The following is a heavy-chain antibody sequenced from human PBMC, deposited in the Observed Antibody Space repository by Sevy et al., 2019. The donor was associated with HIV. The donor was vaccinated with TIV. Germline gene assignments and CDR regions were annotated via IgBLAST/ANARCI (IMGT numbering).Heavy chain of an antibody. CDR2: INPNSGVT. Sequence: ASVKVSCKASGYTFTGQYIHWVRQAPGQGLQWMGWINPNSGVTNHAQEFQGRVTMTRDTSINTAYMELSGLKSDDTXXXXXXXXXXXXXXXYGSFDHWGQGTLVTVSS. J-gene: IGHJ4*02. D-gene: IGHD3-10*01. CDR1: GYTFTGQY. V-gene: IGHV1-2*02. CDR3: XXXXXXXXXXYGSFDH.